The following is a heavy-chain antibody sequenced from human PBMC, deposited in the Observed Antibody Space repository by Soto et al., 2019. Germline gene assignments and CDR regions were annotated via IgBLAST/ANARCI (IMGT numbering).Heavy chain of an antibody. Sequence: GGSLRLSCAASGFTFSSYAMSWVRQAPGKGLEWVSAISGSGGSTYYADSVKGRFTISRDNSKNTLYLQMNSLRAEDTAVYYCAKACKTYGDYPYNYYYMDVWGKGTTVTVSS. D-gene: IGHD4-17*01. V-gene: IGHV3-23*01. J-gene: IGHJ6*03. CDR2: ISGSGGST. CDR1: GFTFSSYA. CDR3: AKACKTYGDYPYNYYYMDV.